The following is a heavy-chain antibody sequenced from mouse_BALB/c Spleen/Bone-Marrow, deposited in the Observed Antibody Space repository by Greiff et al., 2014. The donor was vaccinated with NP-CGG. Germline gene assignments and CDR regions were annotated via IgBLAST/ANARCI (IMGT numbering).Heavy chain of an antibody. CDR3: ASGGPTMITYYAMDY. CDR1: GDSITSGY. J-gene: IGHJ4*01. CDR2: INFSGST. D-gene: IGHD2-4*01. V-gene: IGHV3-8*02. Sequence: VQLQQPGPSLVKPSQTLSLTCSVTGDSITSGYWNWIRKFPANKLEYMGYINFSGSTYHNPSLESRISITRDTSKNQYYLHLNSVTTEDTATYYCASGGPTMITYYAMDYWGQGTSVTVSS.